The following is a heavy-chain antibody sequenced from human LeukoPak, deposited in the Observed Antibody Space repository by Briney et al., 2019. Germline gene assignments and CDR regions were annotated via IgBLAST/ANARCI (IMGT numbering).Heavy chain of an antibody. CDR3: AKGNIRGSSSWFLDY. D-gene: IGHD6-13*01. CDR1: GFTFSSYW. J-gene: IGHJ4*02. Sequence: PGGSLRLSCAASGFTFSSYWMHWVRQAPGKGLEWVAVVADDEKTIFYADSVKGRFTISRDNSKNTLYLQMNSLRAEDTAVYYCAKGNIRGSSSWFLDYWGQGTLVTVSS. CDR2: VADDEKTI. V-gene: IGHV3-30*18.